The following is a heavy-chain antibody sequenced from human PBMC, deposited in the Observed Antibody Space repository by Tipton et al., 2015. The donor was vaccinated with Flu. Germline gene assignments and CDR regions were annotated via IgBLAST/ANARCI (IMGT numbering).Heavy chain of an antibody. CDR3: ARGSGSGTFMIFDF. J-gene: IGHJ4*02. Sequence: TLSLTCTVSGYSHSSYYWSWIRQPAGKGLEWIGRIYTSGGSKYNPSLRGRLTMSVDASKKEFSLKLSSVTAADTAVYYCARGSGSGTFMIFDFWGQGTLVTVSS. CDR1: GYSHSSYY. V-gene: IGHV4-4*07. D-gene: IGHD3-10*01. CDR2: IYTSGGS.